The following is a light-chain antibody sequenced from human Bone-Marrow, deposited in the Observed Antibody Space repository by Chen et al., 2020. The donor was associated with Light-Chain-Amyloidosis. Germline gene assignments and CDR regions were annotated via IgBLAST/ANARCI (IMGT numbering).Light chain of an antibody. CDR1: KLGNKY. J-gene: IGLJ2*01. V-gene: IGLV3-1*01. CDR3: QAWDNSTPI. Sequence: SYELTQPPSVSVSPGQTASISCSGDKLGNKYAYWYQQKPGQSPVIVIYQDTKRPTGIPERFSGSNSGNTATLTISGTQAMEEADYYCQAWDNSTPIFGGGTELTVL. CDR2: QDT.